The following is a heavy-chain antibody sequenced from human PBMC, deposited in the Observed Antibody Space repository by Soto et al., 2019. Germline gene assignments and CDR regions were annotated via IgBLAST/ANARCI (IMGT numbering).Heavy chain of an antibody. Sequence: PGGSQRLSCAASGFTFSSYGMRWVRQAPGKGLEWVAVISYDGSNKYYADSVKGRFTISRDNSKNTLYLQTNSVRAEDKAVYYCAKDQIGGCVDYWGQGTLVTVSS. D-gene: IGHD6-19*01. J-gene: IGHJ4*02. V-gene: IGHV3-30*18. CDR2: ISYDGSNK. CDR1: GFTFSSYG. CDR3: AKDQIGGCVDY.